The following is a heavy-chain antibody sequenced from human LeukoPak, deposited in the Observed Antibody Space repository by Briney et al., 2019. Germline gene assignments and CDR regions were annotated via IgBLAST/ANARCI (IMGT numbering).Heavy chain of an antibody. Sequence: SETLSLTCAVSGYSISSGYYWGWIRQPPGKGLEWIGSIYHSGSTYYNPSLKSRVTFSVDTSKNQFSLKLSSVTAADTAVYYCARFMSGWYSDYWGQGALVTVSS. CDR1: GYSISSGYY. V-gene: IGHV4-38-2*01. D-gene: IGHD6-19*01. CDR2: IYHSGST. CDR3: ARFMSGWYSDY. J-gene: IGHJ4*02.